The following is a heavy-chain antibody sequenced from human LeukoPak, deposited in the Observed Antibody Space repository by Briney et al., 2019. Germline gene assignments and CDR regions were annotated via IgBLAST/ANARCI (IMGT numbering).Heavy chain of an antibody. V-gene: IGHV1-69*05. CDR3: ARGLGYYYGSGSYRPVDY. CDR2: IIPIFGTA. J-gene: IGHJ4*02. Sequence: SVKVSCKASGGTFSSYAISWVRQAPGQGLEWMGGIIPIFGTANYAQKFQGRVTITTDESTSTAYMELSSLRSEDTAVYYCARGLGYYYGSGSYRPVDYWGQGTLVTVSS. CDR1: GGTFSSYA. D-gene: IGHD3-10*01.